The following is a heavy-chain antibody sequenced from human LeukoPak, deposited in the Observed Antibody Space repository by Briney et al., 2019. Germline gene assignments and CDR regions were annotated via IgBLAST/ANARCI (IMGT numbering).Heavy chain of an antibody. V-gene: IGHV3-23*01. CDR3: AKEEQQLVHYYYYYMDV. J-gene: IGHJ6*03. D-gene: IGHD6-13*01. CDR2: ISGSGGST. CDR1: GFTFSSYA. Sequence: GGSLRLSCAASGFTFSSYAMSWVRQAPGKGLEWVSAISGSGGSTYYADSVKGRFTISRDNPKNTLYLQMNSLRAEDTAVYYCAKEEQQLVHYYYYYMDVWGKGTTVTVSS.